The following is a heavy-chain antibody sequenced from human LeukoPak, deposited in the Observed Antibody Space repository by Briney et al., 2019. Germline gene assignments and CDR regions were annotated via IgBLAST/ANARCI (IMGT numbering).Heavy chain of an antibody. CDR1: GFTFSSYA. V-gene: IGHV3-23*01. CDR3: AKVWDWGIGSY. CDR2: ISGSGGST. D-gene: IGHD3/OR15-3a*01. Sequence: GGSLRLSCAASGFTFSSYAMSWVRQAPGKGLEWISAISGSGGSTYYADSVKGRFTISRDNSKNTLYLQMNSLGAEDTAVYYCAKVWDWGIGSYWGQGTLVTVSS. J-gene: IGHJ4*02.